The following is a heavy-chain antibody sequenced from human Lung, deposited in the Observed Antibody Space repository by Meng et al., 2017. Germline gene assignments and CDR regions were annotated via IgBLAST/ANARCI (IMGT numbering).Heavy chain of an antibody. V-gene: IGHV3-23*01. Sequence: EVRLLESGGGLVQPGGSLLLYCAVSGFTFSNSAMSWVRQAPGKGLEWVSFIAISGETTRYADSVKGRFTVSRDNSKSTLHLQMNSLRVEDTAVYYCAKEIRPNDYWGQGTLVTVSS. CDR2: IAISGETT. J-gene: IGHJ4*02. CDR3: AKEIRPNDY. CDR1: GFTFSNSA.